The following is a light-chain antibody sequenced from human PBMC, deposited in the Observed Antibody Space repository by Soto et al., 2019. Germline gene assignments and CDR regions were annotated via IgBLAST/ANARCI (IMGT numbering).Light chain of an antibody. CDR2: DVS. V-gene: IGLV2-14*01. CDR1: SSDVGGYNY. Sequence: QSALTQPRSVSGSPGQSVTISCTGTSSDVGGYNYVSWYQQHPGKAPKLMIYDVSYRPSGVSNRFSASKSGNTASLTISGLQTEDEADYYCSSYTSSSTYVVFGGGTKLTVL. CDR3: SSYTSSSTYVV. J-gene: IGLJ2*01.